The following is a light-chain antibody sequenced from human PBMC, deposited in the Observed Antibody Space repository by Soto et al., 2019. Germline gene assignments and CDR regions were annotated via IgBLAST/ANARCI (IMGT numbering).Light chain of an antibody. Sequence: VVLTQSPASLSLSPGERATLSCRASQSVSSYLAWYQQKPGQAPRLLIYDASNRATGIPARFSGSGSGTDFTLTISSLEPEDFAVYYCQQRSNWPRTFGQGTKVDI. V-gene: IGKV3-11*01. CDR3: QQRSNWPRT. CDR1: QSVSSY. CDR2: DAS. J-gene: IGKJ1*01.